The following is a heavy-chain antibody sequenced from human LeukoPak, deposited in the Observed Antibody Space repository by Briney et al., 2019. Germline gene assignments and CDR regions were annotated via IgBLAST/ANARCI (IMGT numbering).Heavy chain of an antibody. CDR3: AKDALPIVVVPAAHFDY. CDR1: GFTFSSYG. Sequence: GGSLRLSCAASGFTFSSYGVHWVRQAPGKGLECVAVISYDGSNKYYADSVKGRFTISRDNSKNTLYLQMNSLRAEDTAVYYCAKDALPIVVVPAAHFDYWGQGTLVTVSS. CDR2: ISYDGSNK. V-gene: IGHV3-30*18. D-gene: IGHD2-2*01. J-gene: IGHJ4*02.